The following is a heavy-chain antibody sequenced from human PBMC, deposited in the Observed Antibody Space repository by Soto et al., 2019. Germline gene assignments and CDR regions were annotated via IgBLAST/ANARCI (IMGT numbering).Heavy chain of an antibody. V-gene: IGHV4-39*01. CDR1: GGSISSSSYY. Sequence: PSETLSLTCTVSGGSISSSSYYWGWIRQPPGKGLEWIGSIYYSGSTYYNPSLKSRVTISVDTSKNQFSLKLSSVTAADTAVYYCASIAAAGTPYLDYWGQGTLVTVSS. CDR3: ASIAAAGTPYLDY. CDR2: IYYSGST. J-gene: IGHJ4*02. D-gene: IGHD6-13*01.